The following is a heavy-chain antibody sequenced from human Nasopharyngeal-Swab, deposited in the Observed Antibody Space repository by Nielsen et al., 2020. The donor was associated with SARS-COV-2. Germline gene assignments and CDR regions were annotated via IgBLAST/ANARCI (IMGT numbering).Heavy chain of an antibody. Sequence: GESLKISCAASGFTFISYAMNWFRQAQGKGLEWVTYIRNKDYGGTTEYAASVRGRFTISRDDSKNIAYLQMNSLTTEDTAVYYCTRDFPFSVDTATRGYMDVWGKGTTVTVSS. D-gene: IGHD5-18*01. CDR1: GFTFISYA. CDR2: IRNKDYGGTT. J-gene: IGHJ6*03. CDR3: TRDFPFSVDTATRGYMDV. V-gene: IGHV3-49*03.